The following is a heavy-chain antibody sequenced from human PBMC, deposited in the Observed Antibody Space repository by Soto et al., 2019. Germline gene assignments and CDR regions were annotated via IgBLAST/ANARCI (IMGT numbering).Heavy chain of an antibody. CDR1: GYTFTSYG. J-gene: IGHJ5*02. CDR2: ISAYNGNK. V-gene: IGHV1-18*01. CDR3: XXXGXRXXXXXFDP. Sequence: QVQLVQSGAEVKKPGASVKVSCKASGYTFTSYGISWVXQAXXXGLEWMGWISAYNGNKNYAQKLQGRVTMTTDKXXXXXXXXXXXXXXXXXXXXXXXXXGXRXXXXXFDPWDQGTLVTVSS.